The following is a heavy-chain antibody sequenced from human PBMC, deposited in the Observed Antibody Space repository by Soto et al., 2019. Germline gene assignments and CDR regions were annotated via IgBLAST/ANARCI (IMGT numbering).Heavy chain of an antibody. D-gene: IGHD5-18*01. CDR3: ARPDSGYSYGYGFDY. CDR1: GGTFSSYP. Sequence: ASVNVSCNASGGTFSSYPISWVRQAPGQGLEWMGGIIPIFGTANYAQKFQGRVTITADESTSTAYVELSSLRSEDTAVYYCARPDSGYSYGYGFDYWGQGTLVTVSS. CDR2: IIPIFGTA. J-gene: IGHJ4*02. V-gene: IGHV1-69*13.